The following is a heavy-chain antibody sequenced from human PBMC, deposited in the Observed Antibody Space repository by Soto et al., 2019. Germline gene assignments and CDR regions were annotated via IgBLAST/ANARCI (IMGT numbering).Heavy chain of an antibody. Sequence: ASVKVSCKASGYTFTSYGISWVRQAPGQGLEWMGWISAYNGNTNYAQKLQGRVTMTTDTSTSTAYMELRSLRSDDTAVYYCARDEGLGVNYYYYAMDVWGQGTTVTVSS. J-gene: IGHJ6*02. CDR2: ISAYNGNT. CDR3: ARDEGLGVNYYYYAMDV. CDR1: GYTFTSYG. V-gene: IGHV1-18*01. D-gene: IGHD3-10*01.